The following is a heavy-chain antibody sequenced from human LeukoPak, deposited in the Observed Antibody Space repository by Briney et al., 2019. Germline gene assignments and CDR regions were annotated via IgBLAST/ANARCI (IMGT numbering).Heavy chain of an antibody. CDR2: IIWSGGST. CDR3: ARDRDPGYNDSSGYRRVNAFDI. CDR1: GFTFDDYG. V-gene: IGHV3-20*04. D-gene: IGHD3-22*01. Sequence: GGSLRLSCAASGFTFDDYGMSWVRQAPGKGLEWVSGIIWSGGSTGYADSVKGRFTISRDNSKHTLYLQMNSLRPEDTAVYYCARDRDPGYNDSSGYRRVNAFDIWGQGTMVTVSS. J-gene: IGHJ3*02.